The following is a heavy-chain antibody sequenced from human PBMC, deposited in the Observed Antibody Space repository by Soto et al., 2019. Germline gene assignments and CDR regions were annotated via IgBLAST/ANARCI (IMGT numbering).Heavy chain of an antibody. D-gene: IGHD3-3*01. CDR2: IYSGGST. CDR1: GFTVSSNY. CDR3: ECPTVFGGDKGRGYYYYGMDV. J-gene: IGHJ6*02. V-gene: IGHV3-66*01. Sequence: PGGSLRLSCAASGFTVSSNYMSWVRQAPGKGLEWVSVIYSGGSTYYADSVKGRFTISRDNSKNTLYLQMNSLRAEDTAVYYCECPTVFGGDKGRGYYYYGMDVWGQGTTVTVSS.